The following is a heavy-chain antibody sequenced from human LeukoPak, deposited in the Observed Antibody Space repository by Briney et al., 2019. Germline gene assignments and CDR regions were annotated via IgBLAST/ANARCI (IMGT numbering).Heavy chain of an antibody. D-gene: IGHD3-3*01. CDR2: INPNSGGT. CDR3: ARERITIFGVVRGDFDY. J-gene: IGHJ4*02. Sequence: ASVKVSCKASGYTFTGYYMHWVRQAPGQGLEWMGWINPNSGGTNYAQKFQGRVTMTRDTSISTAYMELSSLRSEDTAVYYCARERITIFGVVRGDFDYWGQGTLVTVSS. CDR1: GYTFTGYY. V-gene: IGHV1-2*02.